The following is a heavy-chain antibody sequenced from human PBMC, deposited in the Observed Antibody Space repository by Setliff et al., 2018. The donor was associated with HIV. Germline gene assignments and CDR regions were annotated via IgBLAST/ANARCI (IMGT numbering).Heavy chain of an antibody. CDR2: IGRDGTVA. D-gene: IGHD3-22*01. CDR3: AKGSYSSGRYDNYLDY. CDR1: GFTFSDYW. V-gene: IGHV3-74*01. J-gene: IGHJ4*02. Sequence: GGSLRLSCTASGFTFSDYWMHWVRRGPGRGLEWVSRIGRDGTVANYADSVKGRFTISRDNARNTLYLQLNSLRAEDTAVYYCAKGSYSSGRYDNYLDYWGQGALVTVSS.